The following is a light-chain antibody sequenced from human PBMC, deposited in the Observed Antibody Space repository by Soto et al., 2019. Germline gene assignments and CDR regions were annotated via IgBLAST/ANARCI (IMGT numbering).Light chain of an antibody. J-gene: IGKJ1*01. V-gene: IGKV3-20*01. CDR1: QSVSNAL. Sequence: EIVLTQSPGILSLSPGQRVTLSCRASQSVSNALLAWYQQKPGQAPRLLIYGASTRATDVPDRFSGSGSGADFTLTISRLEPEDFAVYYCQQYGSSPPRTFGQGTKVEMK. CDR3: QQYGSSPPRT. CDR2: GAS.